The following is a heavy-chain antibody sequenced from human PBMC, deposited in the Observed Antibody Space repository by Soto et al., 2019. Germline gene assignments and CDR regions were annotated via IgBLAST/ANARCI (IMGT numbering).Heavy chain of an antibody. CDR1: GFTFSSYW. CDR2: ISNDGSST. J-gene: IGHJ4*02. Sequence: AASGFTFSSYWMHWVRQAPGKGLVWVSRISNDGSSTSYADSVKGRFTISRDNAKNTLFLQVNSLRAEDTAVYYCARVPYCSSTSCYSYFDYWGQGTLVTVSS. D-gene: IGHD2-2*01. CDR3: ARVPYCSSTSCYSYFDY. V-gene: IGHV3-74*01.